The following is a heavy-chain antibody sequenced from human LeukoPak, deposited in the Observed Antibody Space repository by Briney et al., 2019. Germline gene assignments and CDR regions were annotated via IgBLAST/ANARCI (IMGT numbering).Heavy chain of an antibody. CDR1: GFTFSSYS. V-gene: IGHV3-48*01. CDR3: ARPLSPTTSSFDY. J-gene: IGHJ4*02. CDR2: ISSSSSTI. Sequence: GGSLRLSCAASGFTFSSYSMNWVRQAPGKGLEWVSYISSSSSTIYYADSVKGRFTISRDNAKNSLYLQMNSLRAEDTAVYYCARPLSPTTSSFDYWGQGTLVTVSS. D-gene: IGHD4-17*01.